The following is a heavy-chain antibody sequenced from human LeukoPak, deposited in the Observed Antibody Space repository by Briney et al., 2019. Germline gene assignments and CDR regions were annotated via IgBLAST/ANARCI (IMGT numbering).Heavy chain of an antibody. J-gene: IGHJ4*02. Sequence: GGSLRLSCVVSGFTFSSYSMSWVRQAPGKGLEWVSAISGSGGSTYYADSVKGRFTISRDNSKNTLYLQMNSLRAEDTAVYYCAKGIRTRIWTVAGHFDYWGQGTLVTVSS. V-gene: IGHV3-23*01. CDR3: AKGIRTRIWTVAGHFDY. CDR2: ISGSGGST. D-gene: IGHD6-19*01. CDR1: GFTFSSYS.